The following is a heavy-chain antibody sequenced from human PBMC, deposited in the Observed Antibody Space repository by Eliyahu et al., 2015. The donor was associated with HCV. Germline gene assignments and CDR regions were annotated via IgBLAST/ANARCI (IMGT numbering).Heavy chain of an antibody. CDR2: VGTDXRNS. J-gene: IGHJ4*02. D-gene: IGHD1-26*01. CDR1: GFTFSGYW. V-gene: IGHV3-74*01. Sequence: EVQLVESGGGLVQPGGSXRLSCAAXGFTFSGYWMHWVRQXXGKGLVWISGVGTDXRNSRXADPVKGRFTISRDNAKNTLYLQMNSLRADDTAVYYCVRDGAGATPNDCWGQGTLVTVSS. CDR3: VRDGAGATPNDC.